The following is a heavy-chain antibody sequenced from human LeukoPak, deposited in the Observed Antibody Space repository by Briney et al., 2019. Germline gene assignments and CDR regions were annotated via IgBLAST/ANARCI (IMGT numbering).Heavy chain of an antibody. D-gene: IGHD3-9*01. Sequence: ASVKVSCKASGGTFSSYAISWVRQAPGQGLEWMGWINAGNGNTKYSQKFQGRVTITRDTSASTAYMELSSLRSEDTAVYYCARDLGHFDWLPQAWYWGQGTLVTVSS. CDR2: INAGNGNT. J-gene: IGHJ4*02. CDR3: ARDLGHFDWLPQAWY. V-gene: IGHV1-3*01. CDR1: GGTFSSYA.